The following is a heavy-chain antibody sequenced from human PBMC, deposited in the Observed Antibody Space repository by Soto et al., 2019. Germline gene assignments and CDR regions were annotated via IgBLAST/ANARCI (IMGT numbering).Heavy chain of an antibody. J-gene: IGHJ3*02. CDR3: ARGPHYYDSSGPTPGLDI. D-gene: IGHD3-22*01. Sequence: GGSLRLSCAASGFTFSSYEMNWVRQAPGKGLEWVSYISSSGSTIYYADSVKGRFTISRDNAKNSLYLQMNSLRAEDTAVYYCARGPHYYDSSGPTPGLDIWGQGTMVTVSS. V-gene: IGHV3-48*03. CDR1: GFTFSSYE. CDR2: ISSSGSTI.